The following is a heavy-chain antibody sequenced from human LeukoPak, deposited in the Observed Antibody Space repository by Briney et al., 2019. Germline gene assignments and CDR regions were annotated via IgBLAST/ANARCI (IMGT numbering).Heavy chain of an antibody. CDR2: IYYSGST. D-gene: IGHD6-13*01. V-gene: IGHV4-39*07. Sequence: SETLSLTCSVSGGSISSSSYYWGWIRQPPGKGLEWIGNIYYSGSTYYNPSLKSRVTISVDTSKKQFSLKLSSVTAADTAAYYCARGGSIAAAGRPVDYWGQGTLVTVSS. J-gene: IGHJ4*02. CDR3: ARGGSIAAAGRPVDY. CDR1: GGSISSSSYY.